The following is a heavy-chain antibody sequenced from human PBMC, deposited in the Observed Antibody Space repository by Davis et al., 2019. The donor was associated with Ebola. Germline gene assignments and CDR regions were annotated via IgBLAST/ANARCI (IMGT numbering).Heavy chain of an antibody. Sequence: MPSETLSLTCAVSGGSISSSSYYWGWIRQPPGKGLEWIGSIYYGGTTYYNSSLKSRVIISRDTSKNQFSLRLSSVTAADTAVYYCARGALWFGELMRSHNWFDPWGQGTLVTVSS. D-gene: IGHD3-10*01. CDR2: IYYGGTT. J-gene: IGHJ5*02. CDR3: ARGALWFGELMRSHNWFDP. CDR1: GGSISSSSYY. V-gene: IGHV4-39*02.